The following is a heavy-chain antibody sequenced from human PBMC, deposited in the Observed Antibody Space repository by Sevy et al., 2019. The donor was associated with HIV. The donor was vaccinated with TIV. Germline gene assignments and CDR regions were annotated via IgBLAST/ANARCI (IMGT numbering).Heavy chain of an antibody. CDR1: GDSISSGGYY. CDR2: IYYSGST. V-gene: IGHV4-31*03. CDR3: ARGTGYYGNFFDY. Sequence: SDTLSLTCTVSGDSISSGGYYWTWIRQHPGKGLEWIGHIYYSGSTYYNPSLKSRITISVDTSKNQFSLKLTSVTAADTAVYHCARGTGYYGNFFDYWGPGTLVTVSS. D-gene: IGHD3-10*01. J-gene: IGHJ4*02.